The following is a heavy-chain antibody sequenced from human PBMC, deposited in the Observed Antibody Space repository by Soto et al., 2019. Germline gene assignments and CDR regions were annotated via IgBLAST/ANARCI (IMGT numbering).Heavy chain of an antibody. CDR2: ISGSGVSA. V-gene: IGHV3-23*01. CDR1: GFAFSSYA. CDR3: ETVDAFDF. J-gene: IGHJ3*01. Sequence: GGSLRLSCAASGFAFSSYAMSWVRQAAGKGLEWVSSISGSGVSAYYADSVKGRFTISRDNSKNTLYLQMDSLRAEDTAVYYCETVDAFDFWGQGTMVTVSS.